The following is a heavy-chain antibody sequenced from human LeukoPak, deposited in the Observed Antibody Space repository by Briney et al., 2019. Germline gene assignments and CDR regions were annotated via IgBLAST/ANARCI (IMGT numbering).Heavy chain of an antibody. CDR3: ARDLGYGATYYDFWSGYFGSENWFDP. D-gene: IGHD3-3*01. Sequence: GGSLRLSCAASGFTFSSYWMSWVRQAPGKGLEWVANVKQDGSEKYYVDSVKGRFTISRDNAKNSLYLQMNSLRAEDTAVYYCARDLGYGATYYDFWSGYFGSENWFDPWGQGTLVTVSS. CDR1: GFTFSSYW. V-gene: IGHV3-7*01. CDR2: VKQDGSEK. J-gene: IGHJ5*02.